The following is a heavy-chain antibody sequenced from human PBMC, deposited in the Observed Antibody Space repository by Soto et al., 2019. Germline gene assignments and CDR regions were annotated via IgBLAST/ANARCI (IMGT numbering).Heavy chain of an antibody. D-gene: IGHD2-2*01. CDR1: GASFSDYY. CDR3: TRVARWGGTNCYGSPPN. J-gene: IGHJ4*02. CDR2: INHSGIT. Sequence: SETLSLTCAVYGASFSDYYWTWIRQPPGKGLEWIAEINHSGITNYSPSLKSRLTISVDTSRNQFSLKLPSVTAADTAVYYCTRVARWGGTNCYGSPPNWGQGTLVT. V-gene: IGHV4-34*01.